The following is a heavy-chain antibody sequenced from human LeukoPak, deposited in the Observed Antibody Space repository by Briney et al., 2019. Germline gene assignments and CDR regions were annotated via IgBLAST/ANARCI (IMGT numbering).Heavy chain of an antibody. Sequence: PSETLSLTCTVSGGSISSYYWSWIRQPPGKGLEWIGYIYYSGSTNYNPSLKSRVTISVDTSKNQFSLKLSPVTAADTAVYYCARDRDSVYYDSSGYYYDYYYGMDVWGQGTTVTVSS. CDR2: IYYSGST. J-gene: IGHJ6*02. CDR3: ARDRDSVYYDSSGYYYDYYYGMDV. D-gene: IGHD3-22*01. V-gene: IGHV4-59*01. CDR1: GGSISSYY.